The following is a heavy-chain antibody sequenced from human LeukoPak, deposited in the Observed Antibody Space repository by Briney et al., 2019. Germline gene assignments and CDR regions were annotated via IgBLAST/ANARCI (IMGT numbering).Heavy chain of an antibody. D-gene: IGHD3-10*02. Sequence: GGSLRLSCATSGFNFDRYTIHWVRQAPGKGLEWVSLAGWAGGTTFYSDSVRGRFTIPRDSGRKSVYLQMNSLTTDDTAYYFCAKELDTMFFDYWGQGALVTVSS. CDR3: AKELDTMFFDY. CDR1: GFNFDRYT. CDR2: AGWAGGTT. V-gene: IGHV3-43*01. J-gene: IGHJ4*02.